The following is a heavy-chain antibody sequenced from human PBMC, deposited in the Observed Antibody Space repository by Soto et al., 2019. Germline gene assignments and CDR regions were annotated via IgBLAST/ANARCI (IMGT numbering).Heavy chain of an antibody. D-gene: IGHD5-12*01. V-gene: IGHV1-69*12. CDR2: IIPSFGTA. Sequence: QVQLVQSGAEVKKPGSSVKVSCKASGGTFSSYAISWVRQAPGQGLEWMGGIIPSFGTANYAQKFQGRVTITADESTSTAYMELSSLRSEDTAVYYWARDYQSPWWLRPSHTYYFDYWGQGTLVTVSS. J-gene: IGHJ4*02. CDR3: ARDYQSPWWLRPSHTYYFDY. CDR1: GGTFSSYA.